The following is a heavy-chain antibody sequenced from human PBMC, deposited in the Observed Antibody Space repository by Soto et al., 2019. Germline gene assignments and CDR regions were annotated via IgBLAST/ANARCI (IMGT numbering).Heavy chain of an antibody. CDR3: AREIVVVPAAPDY. CDR2: ISSRSDI. Sequence: GGSLRLSCVGSGFTFSTYSINWVRQAPGKGLEWVSSISSRSDIYYADSVKGRFTISRDNAKNSLYLQMNSLRAEDTAVYYCAREIVVVPAAPDYWGQGTLVTVSS. J-gene: IGHJ4*02. V-gene: IGHV3-21*01. CDR1: GFTFSTYS. D-gene: IGHD2-2*01.